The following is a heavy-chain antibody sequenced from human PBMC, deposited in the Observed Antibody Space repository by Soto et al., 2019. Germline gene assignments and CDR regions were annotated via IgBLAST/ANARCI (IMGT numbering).Heavy chain of an antibody. D-gene: IGHD2-15*01. V-gene: IGHV3-73*01. CDR1: GFTFSASA. CDR3: TRQGGYCGDGNCYAFNDY. CDR2: VRSKANNYAT. J-gene: IGHJ4*02. Sequence: GGSLRLSCAASGFTFSASAMHWVRQASGKGLEWVGRVRSKANNYATAYAASVEGRFTISRDDSKNTAYLQMNSLRTEDTAVYYCTRQGGYCGDGNCYAFNDYWCQGSLVTVSS.